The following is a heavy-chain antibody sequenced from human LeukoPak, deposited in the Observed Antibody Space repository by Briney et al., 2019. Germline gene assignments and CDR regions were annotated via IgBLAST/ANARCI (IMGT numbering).Heavy chain of an antibody. Sequence: PGGSLRLSCAASGFTFSSYGMHWVRQAPGKGLEWVAVISYDGSNKYYADSVKGRFTISRDDSKNTLYLQMNSLRAEDTAVYYCALGTYCGGDCYIFDYWGQGTLVTVSS. CDR3: ALGTYCGGDCYIFDY. D-gene: IGHD2-21*02. V-gene: IGHV3-30*03. CDR1: GFTFSSYG. CDR2: ISYDGSNK. J-gene: IGHJ4*02.